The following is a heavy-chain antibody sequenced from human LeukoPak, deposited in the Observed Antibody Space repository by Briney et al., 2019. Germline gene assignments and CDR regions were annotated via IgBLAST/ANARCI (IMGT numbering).Heavy chain of an antibody. V-gene: IGHV4-39*07. CDR1: GGSISSSSYY. D-gene: IGHD5-18*01. CDR3: ARVADTALVTEWYFDL. J-gene: IGHJ2*01. CDR2: IYYSGRT. Sequence: PSETLSLTCSVSGGSISSSSYYRGSIRQPPGEGLEWNGSIYYSGRTYYNPYLKSRVTISVDTSKNQVSLKLSSVTAADTAVYYCARVADTALVTEWYFDLWGRGTLVTVSS.